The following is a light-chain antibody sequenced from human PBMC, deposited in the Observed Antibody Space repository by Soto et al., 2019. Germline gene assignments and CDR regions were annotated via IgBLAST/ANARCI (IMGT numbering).Light chain of an antibody. CDR2: GAS. Sequence: EIVMTQSPATLSVSPGEVVTLYFRASQSIKRSSLAWYQQKPGQAPRLLIFGASTRVTGIPARFSGSGSGTEFSLTISSLQSEDFAVYYCQQYMNWPTFGQGTRLEI. J-gene: IGKJ5*01. V-gene: IGKV3-15*01. CDR3: QQYMNWPT. CDR1: QSIKRSS.